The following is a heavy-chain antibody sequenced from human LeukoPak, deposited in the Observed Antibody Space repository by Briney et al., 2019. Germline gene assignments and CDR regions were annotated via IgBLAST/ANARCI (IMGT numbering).Heavy chain of an antibody. CDR1: GGSISSGSYY. J-gene: IGHJ4*02. D-gene: IGHD3-9*01. Sequence: PSQTLSLTCTVSGGSISSGSYYWSWIRQPAGKGLEWIGRICTSGSTNYNPSLKSRVTISVDTSKNQFSLKLSSVTAADTAVYYCARDLRAYDILTGYSDFGFDYWGQGTLVTVSS. CDR2: ICTSGST. V-gene: IGHV4-61*02. CDR3: ARDLRAYDILTGYSDFGFDY.